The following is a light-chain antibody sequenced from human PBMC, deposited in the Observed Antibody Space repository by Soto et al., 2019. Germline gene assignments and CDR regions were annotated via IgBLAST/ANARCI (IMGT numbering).Light chain of an antibody. CDR1: DSDVGAYDY. J-gene: IGLJ3*02. CDR2: DVT. Sequence: QSALTQPASVSGSPGQSITISCTGTDSDVGAYDYISWYQHLPGNAPKLIIYDVTHRPSGVSYHFSGSKSGNTASLTISGLRSDDEADYYCCSYTVASTWVFGGGTKLTVL. CDR3: CSYTVASTWV. V-gene: IGLV2-14*01.